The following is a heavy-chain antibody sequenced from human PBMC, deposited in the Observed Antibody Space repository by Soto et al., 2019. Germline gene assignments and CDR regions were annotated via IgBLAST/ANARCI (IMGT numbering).Heavy chain of an antibody. V-gene: IGHV3-53*01. Sequence: HPGGSLRLSCAASGFTVSSNYMSWVRQAPGKGLEWVSVIYSGGSTYYADSVKGRFTISRHNSKNTLYLQMNSLRAEDTAVYYCAREIRDGYNYQFDYWGQGTLVTVSS. CDR3: AREIRDGYNYQFDY. CDR2: IYSGGST. CDR1: GFTVSSNY. D-gene: IGHD5-12*01. J-gene: IGHJ4*02.